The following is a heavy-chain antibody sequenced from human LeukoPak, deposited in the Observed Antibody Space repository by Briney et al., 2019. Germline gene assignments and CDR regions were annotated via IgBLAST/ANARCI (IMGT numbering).Heavy chain of an antibody. Sequence: SETLSLTCTVSGGSISSGSYYWSWIRQPAGKGLEWIGRIYTSGSTNYNPSLKSRVTISVNTAKNQFSLKLSSVPAADTAVYYCARLRLWFDYWGQGTLVTVSS. D-gene: IGHD5-18*01. CDR1: GGSISSGSYY. V-gene: IGHV4-61*02. CDR3: ARLRLWFDY. J-gene: IGHJ4*02. CDR2: IYTSGST.